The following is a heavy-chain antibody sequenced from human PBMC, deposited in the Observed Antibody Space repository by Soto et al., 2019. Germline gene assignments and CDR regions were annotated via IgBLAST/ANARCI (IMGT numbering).Heavy chain of an antibody. CDR1: GGSVSSGSYY. CDR3: ARAGYCSGGSCYPNWFDP. D-gene: IGHD2-15*01. V-gene: IGHV4-61*01. J-gene: IGHJ5*02. Sequence: PSETLSLTCTVSGGSVSSGSYYWSWIRQPPGEGLEWIAYIYYSGSTSYNPSLKSRVTIPVDTSKNQFSLKLRSVTAADTAVYYCARAGYCSGGSCYPNWFDPWGQGTLVTVSS. CDR2: IYYSGST.